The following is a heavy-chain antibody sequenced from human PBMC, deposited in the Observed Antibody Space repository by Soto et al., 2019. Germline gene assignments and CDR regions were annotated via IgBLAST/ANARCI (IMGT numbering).Heavy chain of an antibody. CDR1: GYNFTGYY. CDR2: INPNSGGT. V-gene: IGHV1-2*04. Sequence: ASVKVSCKASGYNFTGYYMHWVRQAPGQGLEWMGWINPNSGGTNYAQKFQGWVTMTRDTSISTAYMELSRLRSDDTAGYYCARSMVRGVITYYYYYGMDVWGQGTTVTVSS. D-gene: IGHD3-10*01. J-gene: IGHJ6*02. CDR3: ARSMVRGVITYYYYYGMDV.